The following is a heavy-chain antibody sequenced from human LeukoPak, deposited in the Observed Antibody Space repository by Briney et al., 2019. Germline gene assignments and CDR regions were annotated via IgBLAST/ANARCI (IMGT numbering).Heavy chain of an antibody. V-gene: IGHV1-8*01. CDR3: ARVGRIVVVPAAYGEPDYFDY. Sequence: ASVKASCKASGYTFTSYDINWVRQATGQGLEGMGWMNPNSGNTGYAQKFQGRVTMTRNTSISTAYMELSSLRSEDTAVYYCARVGRIVVVPAAYGEPDYFDYWGQGTLVTVSS. D-gene: IGHD2-2*01. CDR2: MNPNSGNT. CDR1: GYTFTSYD. J-gene: IGHJ4*02.